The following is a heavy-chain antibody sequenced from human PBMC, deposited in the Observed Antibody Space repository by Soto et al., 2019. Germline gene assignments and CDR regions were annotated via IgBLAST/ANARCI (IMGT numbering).Heavy chain of an antibody. V-gene: IGHV4-39*01. Sequence: QLQLQESGPGLVKPSETLSLTCTVSGAFITSNSYYWGWIRQSPGKGLEWIGNIYLSGTTYYNPSLERRVTISVDTSKRQFSLRLSSVTAADTAVYYCARRARGANFDFWGQGTLVTVSS. CDR3: ARRARGANFDF. D-gene: IGHD3-16*01. CDR1: GAFITSNSYY. CDR2: IYLSGTT. J-gene: IGHJ4*02.